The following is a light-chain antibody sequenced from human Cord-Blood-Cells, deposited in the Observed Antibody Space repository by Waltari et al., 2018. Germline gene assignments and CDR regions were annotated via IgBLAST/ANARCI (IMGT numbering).Light chain of an antibody. V-gene: IGLV2-11*01. J-gene: IGLJ3*02. Sequence: QSALTQPRSVSGSPGQSVTISCTGTSSDVGGYNYVSWYQQHPGKAPKLMIYDVSKRPSGVPDRLSGSKSGNTASLTISGLQAEDEADYYCCSYAGSYTFHWVFGGGTKLTVL. CDR1: SSDVGGYNY. CDR3: CSYAGSYTFHWV. CDR2: DVS.